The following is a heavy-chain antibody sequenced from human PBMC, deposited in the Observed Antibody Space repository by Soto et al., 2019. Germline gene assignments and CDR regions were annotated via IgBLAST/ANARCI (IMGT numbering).Heavy chain of an antibody. J-gene: IGHJ3*02. Sequence: PGESLKISCKGSGYSFTNSWIGWVRQMPGKGLEWMGIIHPGDSDTRYSPSFQGQVTISADKSINTAYLQWRSLKASDTAIYYCARPHGLTTVVTPAAFDIWGQGTMVTVSS. V-gene: IGHV5-51*01. CDR3: ARPHGLTTVVTPAAFDI. CDR2: IHPGDSDT. D-gene: IGHD4-17*01. CDR1: GYSFTNSW.